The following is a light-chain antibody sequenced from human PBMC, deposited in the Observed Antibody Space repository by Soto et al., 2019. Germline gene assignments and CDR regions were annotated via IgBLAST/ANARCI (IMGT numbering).Light chain of an antibody. V-gene: IGLV2-23*02. CDR1: NGDVGSYDL. CDR2: EVN. Sequence: QSVLTQPASVSGSPGQSITFSCTGTNGDVGSYDLVSWYQQYPGKAPKLIIYEVNKRPSGVSNRFSGAKSGNTASLTISGLQTEDEADYDCCSYAGGNTLIFGGGTKLTVL. CDR3: CSYAGGNTLI. J-gene: IGLJ2*01.